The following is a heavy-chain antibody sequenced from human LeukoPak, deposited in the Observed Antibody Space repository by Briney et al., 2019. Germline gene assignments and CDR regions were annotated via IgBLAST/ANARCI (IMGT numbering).Heavy chain of an antibody. CDR2: IIPIFGTA. CDR1: GGTFSSYA. V-gene: IGHV1-69*13. D-gene: IGHD3-9*01. Sequence: WASVKVSCKASGGTFSSYAISWVRQAPGQGLEWMGGIIPIFGTANYAQKFQGRVTITADESTSTAYMELSSLRAEDTAVYYCAPLTTDRSTDYWGQGTLVTVSS. CDR3: APLTTDRSTDY. J-gene: IGHJ4*02.